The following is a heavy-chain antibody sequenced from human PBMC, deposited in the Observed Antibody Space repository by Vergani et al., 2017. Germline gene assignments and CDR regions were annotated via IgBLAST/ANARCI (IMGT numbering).Heavy chain of an antibody. CDR3: ARHSTVEWLVKLGWIDP. D-gene: IGHD6-19*01. V-gene: IGHV4-39*01. J-gene: IGHJ5*02. CDR1: GASIRSSNYY. CDR2: IYFSGST. Sequence: QLQMQESGPGLVKPSATLSLTCSVSGASIRSSNYYSGWIRQPPGKGLEWIASIYFSGSTYYNPSLKSRVTISVDTSKNQFSLKLSCVTAADTAVYFCARHSTVEWLVKLGWIDPWGQGILVTVSS.